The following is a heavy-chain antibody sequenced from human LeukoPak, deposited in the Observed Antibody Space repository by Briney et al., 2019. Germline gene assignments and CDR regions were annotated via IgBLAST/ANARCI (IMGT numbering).Heavy chain of an antibody. V-gene: IGHV3-23*01. CDR2: ISASGGS. J-gene: IGHJ4*02. Sequence: RGSLRLSPVASGFTLTTYSMTWVRQTPEKRLEWAAAISASGGSYYADSVKGRFTISRDNSKNTLYLQLNNLGADDTAVYYCAKKPNRSGWYQDYWGQGALVIVSS. CDR3: AKKPNRSGWYQDY. D-gene: IGHD6-19*01. CDR1: GFTLTTYS.